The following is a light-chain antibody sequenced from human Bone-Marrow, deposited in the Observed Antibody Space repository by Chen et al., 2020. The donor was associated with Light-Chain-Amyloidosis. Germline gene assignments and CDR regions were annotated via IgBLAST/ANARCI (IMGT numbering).Light chain of an antibody. CDR2: DDS. J-gene: IGLJ3*02. CDR1: NIGSTS. V-gene: IGLV3-21*02. CDR3: QVWDRSSDRPV. Sequence: SYVLTQPSSVSVAPGQTATIACWGNNIGSTSVRWYQQTPGQAPLLFVYDDSYRPSGIPERLAGSNSGTTATLTISRGEAGDEDDYYCQVWDRSSDRPVFGGGTKLTVL.